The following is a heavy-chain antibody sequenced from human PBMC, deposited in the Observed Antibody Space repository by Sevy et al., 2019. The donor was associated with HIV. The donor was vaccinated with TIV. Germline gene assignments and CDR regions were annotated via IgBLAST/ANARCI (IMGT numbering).Heavy chain of an antibody. Sequence: GGSLRLSCAASGFTFTIYGMHWVRQAPGKGLEWVAVIWYDGSNKYYADSVKGRFTISRDNSKNTLYLQMNSLRAEDTAVYYCAKDLTGAVAGTPHTLDYWGQGTLVTVSS. J-gene: IGHJ4*02. D-gene: IGHD6-19*01. V-gene: IGHV3-33*06. CDR2: IWYDGSNK. CDR3: AKDLTGAVAGTPHTLDY. CDR1: GFTFTIYG.